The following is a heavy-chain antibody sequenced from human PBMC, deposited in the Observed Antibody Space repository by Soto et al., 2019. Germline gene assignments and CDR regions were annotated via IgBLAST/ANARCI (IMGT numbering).Heavy chain of an antibody. V-gene: IGHV1-8*01. CDR2: MNPNSGNT. CDR3: ARAKGSLLEWFPTAPPLHRYYSHYCMEV. J-gene: IGHJ6*01. D-gene: IGHD3-3*01. CDR1: GYTFTSYD. Sequence: ASVKVSCKASGYTFTSYDINWVRQAAGQGLEWMGWMNPNSGNTGYAQKFQGRVTMTRNTSISTAYMELSSLRSEDTAVYYCARAKGSLLEWFPTAPPLHRYYSHYCMEVWRQGTTVIVS.